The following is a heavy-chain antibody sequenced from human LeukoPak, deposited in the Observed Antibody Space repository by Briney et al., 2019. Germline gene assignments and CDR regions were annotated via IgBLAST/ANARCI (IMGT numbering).Heavy chain of an antibody. Sequence: GGSLRLSCAASGFTFSDYYMSWIRQAPGKGLEWVSYISSSGSTIYYADSVKGRFTISRDNAKNSLYLQMNSLRAEDTAVYYCARANEDYYDSSGPIDYWGQGTLVTVSS. CDR3: ARANEDYYDSSGPIDY. V-gene: IGHV3-11*04. J-gene: IGHJ4*02. D-gene: IGHD3-22*01. CDR2: ISSSGSTI. CDR1: GFTFSDYY.